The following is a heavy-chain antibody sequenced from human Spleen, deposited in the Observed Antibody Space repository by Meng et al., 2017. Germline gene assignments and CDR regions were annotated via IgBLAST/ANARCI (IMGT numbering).Heavy chain of an antibody. CDR1: GGSVSSGPHY. CDR3: ASRSPDFYYGAIGY. CDR2: IYYSGST. D-gene: IGHD3-10*01. J-gene: IGHJ4*02. Sequence: SETLSLTCTVSGGSVSSGPHYWSWIRQPPGKGLEWIGFIYYSGSTNYNPSLKSRVTMSLDTSKNQFSLRLTSVTAADTAVYYCASRSPDFYYGAIGYWGQGTLVTVSS. V-gene: IGHV4-61*01.